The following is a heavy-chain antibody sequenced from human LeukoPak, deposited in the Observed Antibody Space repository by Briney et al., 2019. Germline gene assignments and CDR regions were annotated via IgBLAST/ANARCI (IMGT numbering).Heavy chain of an antibody. CDR3: ARDLMGIAYRGAFYY. V-gene: IGHV3-7*01. J-gene: IGHJ4*02. D-gene: IGHD6-13*01. Sequence: GGSLRLSCAAPGFTFSYWWMSWVRQAPGKGLEWVANIHQDGSEKYYVDSVKGRFTISRDNAKNSLYLQMNSLRAEDTAVYYCARDLMGIAYRGAFYYWGQGTLVTVSS. CDR2: IHQDGSEK. CDR1: GFTFSYWW.